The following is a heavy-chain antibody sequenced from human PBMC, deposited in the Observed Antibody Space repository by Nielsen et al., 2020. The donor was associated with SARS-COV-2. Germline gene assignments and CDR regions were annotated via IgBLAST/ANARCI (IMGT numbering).Heavy chain of an antibody. CDR2: INAGSGDT. D-gene: IGHD1-26*01. CDR3: ARGSGSYLVADY. Sequence: ASVKVSCKASGYTFTSYTMHWVRQAPGQRLEWMGWINAGSGDTKYSQMFQGRVTITRDTSASTAYMELSSLRSEDTAVYYCARGSGSYLVADYWGQGTLVTVSS. J-gene: IGHJ4*02. V-gene: IGHV1-3*01. CDR1: GYTFTSYT.